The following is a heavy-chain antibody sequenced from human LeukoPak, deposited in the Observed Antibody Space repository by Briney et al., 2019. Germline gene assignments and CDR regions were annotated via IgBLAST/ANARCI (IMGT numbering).Heavy chain of an antibody. V-gene: IGHV3-11*01. CDR3: ARRAGAYTHPYDY. CDR1: GFTFSDYY. CDR2: ISNSGSTI. J-gene: IGHJ4*02. D-gene: IGHD3-16*01. Sequence: GGSLRLSCAASGFTFSDYYMIWIRQAPGKGLEWVSSISNSGSTIYYADSVKGRFTISRDNSKHSLYLQMNSLRAEDTAVYYCARRAGAYTHPYDYWGQGTLVTVSS.